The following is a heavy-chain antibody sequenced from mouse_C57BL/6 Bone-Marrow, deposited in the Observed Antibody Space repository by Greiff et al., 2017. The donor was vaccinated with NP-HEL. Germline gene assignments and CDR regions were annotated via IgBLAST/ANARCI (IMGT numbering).Heavy chain of an antibody. D-gene: IGHD4-1*01. V-gene: IGHV1-81*01. J-gene: IGHJ2*01. CDR2: IYPRSGNT. Sequence: LQESGAELARPGASVKLSCKASGYTFTSYGISWVKQRTGQGLEWIGEIYPRSGNTYYNEKFKGKATLTADKSSSTAYMELRSLTSEDSAVYFCARDGTNWDDDDYWGQGTTLTVSS. CDR3: ARDGTNWDDDDY. CDR1: GYTFTSYG.